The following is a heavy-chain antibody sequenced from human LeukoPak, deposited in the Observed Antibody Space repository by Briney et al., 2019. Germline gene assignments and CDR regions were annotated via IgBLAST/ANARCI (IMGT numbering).Heavy chain of an antibody. CDR2: LFSGGDT. CDR3: ARQGYDSGFDY. V-gene: IGHV3-66*04. CDR1: GFSFSRYY. Sequence: AGGSLRLSCAASGFSFSRYYMSWVRQAPGKGLEWVSVLFSGGDTYYADSVKDRFSIYRDSSRETLFLQMNSLRADDTAVYYCARQGYDSGFDYWGHGTMVTVSS. J-gene: IGHJ4*01. D-gene: IGHD5-12*01.